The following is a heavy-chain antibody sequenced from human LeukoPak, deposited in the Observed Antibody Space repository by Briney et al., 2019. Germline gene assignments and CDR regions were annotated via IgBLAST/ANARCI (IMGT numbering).Heavy chain of an antibody. CDR2: IYSGGST. CDR3: ARVRADGTGTYYFDY. D-gene: IGHD1-7*01. Sequence: GGSLRLSCAASGFTVSSNYMSWVRQAPGKGLEWVSVIYSGGSTYYADSVKGRFTISGDNSKNTLYLQMNSLRAEDTAVYYCARVRADGTGTYYFDYWGQGTLVTVSS. V-gene: IGHV3-66*02. J-gene: IGHJ4*02. CDR1: GFTVSSNY.